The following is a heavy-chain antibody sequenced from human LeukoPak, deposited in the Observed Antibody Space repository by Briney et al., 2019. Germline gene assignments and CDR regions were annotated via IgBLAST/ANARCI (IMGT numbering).Heavy chain of an antibody. CDR2: INPSGGST. J-gene: IGHJ6*02. Sequence: ASVKVSCKASGYTFTSYYMHWVRQAPGQGLEWMGIINPSGGSTSYAQKFQGRVTMTRDTSTSTVYMELSSLRSEDTAVYYCARGWREPISGWFSLDYYYYGMDVWGQGTTVTVSS. CDR3: ARGWREPISGWFSLDYYYYGMDV. CDR1: GYTFTSYY. V-gene: IGHV1-46*01. D-gene: IGHD6-19*01.